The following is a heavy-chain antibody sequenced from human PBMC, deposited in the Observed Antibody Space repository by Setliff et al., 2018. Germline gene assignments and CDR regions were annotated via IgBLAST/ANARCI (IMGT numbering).Heavy chain of an antibody. CDR2: IGTAGAT. D-gene: IGHD3-10*01. J-gene: IGHJ6*02. CDR1: GFTCSKYD. CDR3: ARDHVYGSQYYYYYYGMDV. V-gene: IGHV3-13*03. Sequence: PGGSLRLSCAACGFTCSKYDMHWVRQPTRKGLEWVSGIGTAGATFYPGSVKGQFTISRENAKNSFFLPVNSLRAGDTAVYYCARDHVYGSQYYYYYYGMDVWGQGTTVTVSS.